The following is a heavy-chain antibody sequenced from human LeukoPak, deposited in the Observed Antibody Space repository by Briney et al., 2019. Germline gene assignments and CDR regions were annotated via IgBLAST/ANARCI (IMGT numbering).Heavy chain of an antibody. Sequence: PSETLSLTCTVSGGSISSSSYYWGWIRQPPGKGLEWIGSIYYSGSTYYNPSLKSRVTISVDTSKNQFSLKLSSVTAADTAVYYCARQDIVVVVAALFVGSDPWGQGTLVTVSS. CDR1: GGSISSSSYY. V-gene: IGHV4-39*01. CDR3: ARQDIVVVVAALFVGSDP. CDR2: IYYSGST. D-gene: IGHD2-15*01. J-gene: IGHJ5*02.